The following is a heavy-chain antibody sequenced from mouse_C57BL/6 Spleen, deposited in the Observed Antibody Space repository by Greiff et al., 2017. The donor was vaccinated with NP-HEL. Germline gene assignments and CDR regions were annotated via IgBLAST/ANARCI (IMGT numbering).Heavy chain of an antibody. V-gene: IGHV1-81*01. Sequence: VQLQQSGAELARPGASVKLSCKASGYTFTSYGISWVKQRTGQGLEWIGEIYPRSGDTYYNEKFKGKATLTADKSSSTAYMELRSLTSEDSAVYFCARAGYYGSSYGFAYWGQGTLVTVSA. CDR1: GYTFTSYG. CDR2: IYPRSGDT. D-gene: IGHD1-1*01. J-gene: IGHJ3*01. CDR3: ARAGYYGSSYGFAY.